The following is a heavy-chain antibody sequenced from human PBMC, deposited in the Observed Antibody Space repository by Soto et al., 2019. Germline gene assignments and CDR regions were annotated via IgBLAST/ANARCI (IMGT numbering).Heavy chain of an antibody. V-gene: IGHV2-5*02. D-gene: IGHD1-1*01. Sequence: QITLKESGPTRVRPTQTLTLTCTFSGFSLSTGGVGVGWIRQPPGKALERLALIYWDDDKRYSPSLKSRLTITKDTSGNQVVLTMTNMDPVDTATYYCAHRVGLQGNWNGGYFDFWGQGALVIVSS. CDR3: AHRVGLQGNWNGGYFDF. CDR2: IYWDDDK. J-gene: IGHJ4*02. CDR1: GFSLSTGGVG.